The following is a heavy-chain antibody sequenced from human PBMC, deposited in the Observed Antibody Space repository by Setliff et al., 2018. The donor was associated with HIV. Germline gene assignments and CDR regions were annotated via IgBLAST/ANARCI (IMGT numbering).Heavy chain of an antibody. V-gene: IGHV5-51*01. CDR3: VRDRMEYSVGYYFDS. Sequence: GESLKISCKGSGYSFTSYWIAWVRQKPGKGLEWMGIIFPGDSKMHYSPSFQGRVTLSADKSISTVYLQINSLRVEDTALYYCVRDRMEYSVGYYFDSWGQGTLVTVSS. J-gene: IGHJ4*02. CDR1: GYSFTSYW. CDR2: IFPGDSKM. D-gene: IGHD4-4*01.